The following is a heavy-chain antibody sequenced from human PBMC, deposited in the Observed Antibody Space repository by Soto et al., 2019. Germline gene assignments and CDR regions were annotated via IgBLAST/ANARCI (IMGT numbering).Heavy chain of an antibody. J-gene: IGHJ4*02. CDR1: GGSFSGYY. CDR2: INHSGST. Sequence: SETLSLTCAVYGGSFSGYYWSWIRQPPGKGLEWIGEINHSGSTNYNPSLKSRVTISVDTSKNQFSLKLSSVTAADTAVYYCARSFSVAGPFDYWGQGTLVTSPQ. D-gene: IGHD6-19*01. CDR3: ARSFSVAGPFDY. V-gene: IGHV4-34*01.